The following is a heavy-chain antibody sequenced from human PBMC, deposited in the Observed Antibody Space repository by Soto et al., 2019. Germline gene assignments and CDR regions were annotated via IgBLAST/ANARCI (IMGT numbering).Heavy chain of an antibody. CDR2: FYNNATT. J-gene: IGHJ5*01. V-gene: IGHV4-30-4*02. CDR1: GDAVSSVNFY. CDR3: ARGRYCLTGRCFPNWFDS. D-gene: IGHD7-27*01. Sequence: SETLSLTCVVSGDAVSSVNFYWSWIRQPPGKGLEWIGHFYNNATTYYSPSLESRVAISADTSKSQFSLNVTSVTAADTAVYFCARGRYCLTGRCFPNWFDSWGQGALVTVSS.